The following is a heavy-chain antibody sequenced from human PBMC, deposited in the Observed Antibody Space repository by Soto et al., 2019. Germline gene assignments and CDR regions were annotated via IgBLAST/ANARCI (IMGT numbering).Heavy chain of an antibody. CDR1: GYIFTTHW. V-gene: IGHV5-51*01. CDR3: ARQHRDYFHDAFHI. Sequence: PGESLKISCKGSGYIFTTHWIGWVRQMPGKGLEWMGIIHPDDSDTRYSPSFEGQVTFSADKSISTAYLQWSSLKASDTAMYYCARQHRDYFHDAFHIWGQGTMVTVSS. D-gene: IGHD5-12*01. J-gene: IGHJ3*02. CDR2: IHPDDSDT.